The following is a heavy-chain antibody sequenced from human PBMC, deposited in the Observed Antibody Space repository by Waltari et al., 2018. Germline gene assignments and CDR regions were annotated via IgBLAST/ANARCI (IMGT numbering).Heavy chain of an antibody. V-gene: IGHV4-38-2*02. CDR3: TREEGGATDY. CDR2: IYHSGRT. J-gene: IGHJ4*02. Sequence: QVQLQESGPGLVKPSETLSLTCAVSGYSISSGYYWGWIRQPPGKGLGWIGTIYHSGRTFYNPSLKSRVTLSVDTSKNQFSLKLSSVTAADTAVYYCTREEGGATDYWGLGTLVTVSS. D-gene: IGHD1-26*01. CDR1: GYSISSGYY.